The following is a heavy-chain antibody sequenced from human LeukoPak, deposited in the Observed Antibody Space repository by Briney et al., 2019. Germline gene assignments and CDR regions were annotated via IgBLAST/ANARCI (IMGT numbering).Heavy chain of an antibody. D-gene: IGHD2-2*01. CDR3: ARQGLGYCSSTSCPLSGAFDP. CDR2: IYPGDSDT. CDR1: GYSLTSYW. Sequence: GESLKISCKGSGYSLTSYWIGWVRQMPGKGLEWMGIIYPGDSDTRHSPSFQGQVTISADKSISTAYLQWSSLKASDTAMYYCARQGLGYCSSTSCPLSGAFDPWGQGTLVTVSS. V-gene: IGHV5-51*01. J-gene: IGHJ5*02.